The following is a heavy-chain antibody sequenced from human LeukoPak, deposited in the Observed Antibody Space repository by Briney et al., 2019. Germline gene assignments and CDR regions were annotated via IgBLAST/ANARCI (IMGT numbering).Heavy chain of an antibody. J-gene: IGHJ6*02. V-gene: IGHV3-30*18. CDR2: ISYDGSNK. CDR1: GFTFSSYG. CDR3: AKEGPKYYYDSSGYQDYYYYGMDV. D-gene: IGHD3-22*01. Sequence: GRSLRLSCAASGFTFSSYGMHWVRQAPGKGLEWVAVISYDGSNKYYADSVKGRFTISRDNSKNTLYLQMNSLRAEDTAVYYCAKEGPKYYYDSSGYQDYYYYGMDVWGQGTTVTVSS.